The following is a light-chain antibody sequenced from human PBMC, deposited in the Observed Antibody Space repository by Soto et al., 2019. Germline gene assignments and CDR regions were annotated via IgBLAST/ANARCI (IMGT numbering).Light chain of an antibody. CDR1: SSDVGGYDH. Sequence: HSALTQPASVSGSPGQSITISCTGTSSDVGGYDHVSWYQQHPGKAPKLMIYDASNRPSGVCNRFSGSKSGNTASLAVSGLQAEDEADYYCSSYTSRDTLVFGRGTKLTVL. J-gene: IGLJ3*02. CDR2: DAS. CDR3: SSYTSRDTLV. V-gene: IGLV2-14*03.